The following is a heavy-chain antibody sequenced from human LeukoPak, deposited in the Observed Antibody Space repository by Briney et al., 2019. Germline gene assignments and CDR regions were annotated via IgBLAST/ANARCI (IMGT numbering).Heavy chain of an antibody. Sequence: SETLSLTCAVSGGPFSGSYFTWIRQPPGKGLEWIGEINHSGGTNYNPSLKSRVTISLDTSKNQFSLKLSSVTAADTAVYYCARHDGSSWYYAFDVWGQGTMVTVSS. CDR1: GGPFSGSY. J-gene: IGHJ3*01. D-gene: IGHD6-13*01. CDR3: ARHDGSSWYYAFDV. V-gene: IGHV4-34*01. CDR2: INHSGGT.